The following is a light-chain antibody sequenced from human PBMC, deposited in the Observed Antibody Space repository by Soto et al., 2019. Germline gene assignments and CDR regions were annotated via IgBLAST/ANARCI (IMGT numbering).Light chain of an antibody. V-gene: IGLV2-8*01. CDR2: DVT. Sequence: QSALTQLPSASGSAGQSVTISCTGASGDVGGYDYVSWYQQHPGKAPRLMIYDVTKRPSGVPDRFSGSKSGNTASLTVSGLQAEDEADYYCSSYAGRDNLLRFGAGTKLTVL. CDR3: SSYAGRDNLLR. CDR1: SGDVGGYDY. J-gene: IGLJ2*01.